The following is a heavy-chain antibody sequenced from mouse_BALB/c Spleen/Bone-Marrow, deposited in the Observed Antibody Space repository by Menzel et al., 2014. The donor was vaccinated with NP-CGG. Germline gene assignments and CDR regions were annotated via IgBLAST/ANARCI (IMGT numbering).Heavy chain of an antibody. CDR3: ARFATGSFAY. V-gene: IGHV1-80*01. D-gene: IGHD1-1*01. CDR1: GYVFTDYW. Sequence: QVQLQQSGAELVRPGSSVKISCKASGYVFTDYWMNWLRQRPGQGLEWIEQIFPVNADTNYKANFKDKVTLTADKSSTTAYMQLNSLTSEDSAVYFCARFATGSFAYWGQGTLVTVSA. J-gene: IGHJ3*01. CDR2: IFPVNADT.